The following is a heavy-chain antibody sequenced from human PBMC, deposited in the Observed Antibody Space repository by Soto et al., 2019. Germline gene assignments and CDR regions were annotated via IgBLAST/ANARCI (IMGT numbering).Heavy chain of an antibody. CDR2: IYYSGST. CDR3: ARIGRPEGIAAAGTKGGNWFDP. J-gene: IGHJ5*02. Sequence: SETLSLTCTVSGGSISSYYWSWIRQPPGKGLEWIGYIYYSGSTNYNPSLKSRVTISVDTSKNQFSLKLSSVTAADTAVYYCARIGRPEGIAAAGTKGGNWFDPWGQGTLVTVSS. D-gene: IGHD6-13*01. CDR1: GGSISSYY. V-gene: IGHV4-59*08.